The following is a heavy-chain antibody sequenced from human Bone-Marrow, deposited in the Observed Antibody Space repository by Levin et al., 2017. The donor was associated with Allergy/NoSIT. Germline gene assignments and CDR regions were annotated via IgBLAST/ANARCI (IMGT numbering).Heavy chain of an antibody. CDR1: GFNFGYSA. Sequence: GGSLRLSCTASGFNFGYSAMSWVLQAPGKGLEWVGFIRSKGYSGTTEFAASVKGRFTISRDDSKSIAYLQMNSLKTEDTAVYYCTRGVVGVEMAATHSDYWGQGTLVTVSS. CDR2: IRSKGYSGTT. CDR3: TRGVVGVEMAATHSDY. D-gene: IGHD5-24*01. J-gene: IGHJ4*02. V-gene: IGHV3-49*04.